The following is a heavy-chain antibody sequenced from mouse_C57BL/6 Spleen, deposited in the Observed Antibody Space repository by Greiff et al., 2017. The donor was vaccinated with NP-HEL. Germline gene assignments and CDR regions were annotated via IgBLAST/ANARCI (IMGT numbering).Heavy chain of an antibody. D-gene: IGHD3-1*01. CDR1: GYTFTEYT. Sequence: QVHVKQSGAELVKPGASVKLSCKASGYTFTEYTIHWVKQRSGQGLEWIGWFYPGSGSIKYNEKFKDKATLTADKSSSTVYMELSRLTSEDSAVYFCARHEDREARGWYFDVWGTGTTVTVSS. CDR3: ARHEDREARGWYFDV. CDR2: FYPGSGSI. V-gene: IGHV1-62-2*01. J-gene: IGHJ1*03.